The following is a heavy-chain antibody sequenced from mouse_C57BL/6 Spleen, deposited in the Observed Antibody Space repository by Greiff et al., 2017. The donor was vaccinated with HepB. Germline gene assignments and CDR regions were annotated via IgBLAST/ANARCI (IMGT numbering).Heavy chain of an antibody. V-gene: IGHV5-12*01. Sequence: EVKLMESGGGLVQPGGSLKLSCAASGFTFSDYYMYWVRQTPEKRLEWVAYISNGGGSTYYPDTVKGRFTISRDNAKNTLYLQMSRLKSEDTAMYYCARHGKSTHFDVWGTGTTVTVSS. D-gene: IGHD2-1*01. CDR2: ISNGGGST. CDR3: ARHGKSTHFDV. CDR1: GFTFSDYY. J-gene: IGHJ1*03.